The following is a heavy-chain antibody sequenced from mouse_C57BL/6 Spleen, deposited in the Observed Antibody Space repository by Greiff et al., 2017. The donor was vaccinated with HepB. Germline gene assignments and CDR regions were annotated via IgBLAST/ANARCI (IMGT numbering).Heavy chain of an antibody. V-gene: IGHV1-52*01. J-gene: IGHJ3*01. Sequence: VQLQQPGAELVRPGSSVKLSCKASGYTFTSYWMHWVKQRPIQGLEWIGNIDPSDSETHYNQKFKDKATLTVDKSSSTAYMQLSSLTSEDSAVYYCARSGLLRSPWFAYWGQGTLVTVSA. CDR3: ARSGLLRSPWFAY. CDR2: IDPSDSET. D-gene: IGHD1-1*01. CDR1: GYTFTSYW.